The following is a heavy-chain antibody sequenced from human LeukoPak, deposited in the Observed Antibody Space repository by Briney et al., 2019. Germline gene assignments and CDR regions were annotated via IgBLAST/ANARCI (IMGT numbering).Heavy chain of an antibody. CDR2: ISGSSGST. CDR1: GFTFSSYA. CDR3: AKDRRCSSTTCYDAFGI. V-gene: IGHV3-23*01. D-gene: IGHD2-2*01. Sequence: PGGSLRLSCAASGFTFSSYAMSWVRQAPGKGLEWVLGISGSSGSTYYADPVSGRFTISRDNSKNTLYLQMDSLIAEETAVYYCAKDRRCSSTTCYDAFGIWGQGTMVTVSS. J-gene: IGHJ3*02.